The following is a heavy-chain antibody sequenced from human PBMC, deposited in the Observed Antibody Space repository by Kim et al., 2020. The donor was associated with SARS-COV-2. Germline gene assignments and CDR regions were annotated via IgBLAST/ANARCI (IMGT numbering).Heavy chain of an antibody. V-gene: IGHV1-2*04. CDR1: GYTFTGYY. J-gene: IGHJ6*02. CDR2: INPNSGGT. Sequence: ASVKVSCKASGYTFTGYYMHWVRQAPGQGLEWMGWINPNSGGTNYAQKFQGWVTMTRDTSISTAYMELSRLRSDDTAVYYCARESAATSGYYYYGMDVWGQGTTVTVSS. CDR3: ARESAATSGYYYYGMDV. D-gene: IGHD2-2*01.